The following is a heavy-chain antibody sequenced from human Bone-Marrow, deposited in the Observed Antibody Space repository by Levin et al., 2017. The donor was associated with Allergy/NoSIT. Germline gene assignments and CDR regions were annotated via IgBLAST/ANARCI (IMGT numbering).Heavy chain of an antibody. CDR2: IIPIFGTA. CDR1: GGTFSSYA. CDR3: ARDGYCTNGVCLNHYYYGMDV. D-gene: IGHD2-8*01. V-gene: IGHV1-69*06. Sequence: ASVKVSCKASGGTFSSYAISWVRQAPGQGLEWMGGIIPIFGTANYAQKFQGRVTITADKSTSTAYMELSSLRSEDTAVYYCARDGYCTNGVCLNHYYYGMDVWGQGTTVTVSS. J-gene: IGHJ6*02.